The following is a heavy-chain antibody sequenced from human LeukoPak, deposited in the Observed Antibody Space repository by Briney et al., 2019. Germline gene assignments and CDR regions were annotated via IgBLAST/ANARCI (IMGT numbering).Heavy chain of an antibody. CDR2: MNPNSGNT. V-gene: IGHV1-8*03. D-gene: IGHD3-10*01. CDR1: GYTFTSYG. J-gene: IGHJ4*02. Sequence: GASVKVSCKASGYTFTSYGINWVRQAPGQGLEWMGWMNPNSGNTGYAQKFQGRVTITRNTSISTAYMELSSLRSEDTAVYYCATAIYGSGSYPFDYWGQGTLVTVSS. CDR3: ATAIYGSGSYPFDY.